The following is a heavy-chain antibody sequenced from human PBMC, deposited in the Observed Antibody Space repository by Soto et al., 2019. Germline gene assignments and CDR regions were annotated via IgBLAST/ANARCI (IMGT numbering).Heavy chain of an antibody. CDR3: AREKYFGVVITYYFDY. CDR1: GFTFNNFW. J-gene: IGHJ4*02. D-gene: IGHD3-3*01. CDR2: IKEDGSEK. Sequence: VGSLRLSCAASGFTFNNFWMSWVRQAPGKGLEWVANIKEDGSEKHYVDSVKGRFTISRDNAKNLVYLQMNRLRAEDKAVYYCAREKYFGVVITYYFDYWGQGTPVTVSS. V-gene: IGHV3-7*03.